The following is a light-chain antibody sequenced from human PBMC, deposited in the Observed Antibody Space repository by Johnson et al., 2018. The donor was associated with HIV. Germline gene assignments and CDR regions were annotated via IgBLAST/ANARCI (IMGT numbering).Light chain of an antibody. CDR2: DNN. CDR1: SSNIGKNY. CDR3: GTGDNSLVPVYV. Sequence: QSVLTQPPSVSAAPGQKVTISCSGSSSNIGKNYVCWYQQLPGTAPKLLIYDNNKRPSGIPDRFSGSKSGTSATLGITGLQTGDEADYYCGTGDNSLVPVYVFGTATKVSVL. J-gene: IGLJ1*01. V-gene: IGLV1-51*01.